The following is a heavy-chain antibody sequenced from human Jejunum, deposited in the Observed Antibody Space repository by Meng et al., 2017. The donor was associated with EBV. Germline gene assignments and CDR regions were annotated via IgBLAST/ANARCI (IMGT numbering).Heavy chain of an antibody. Sequence: SDTGLLNPSDTLDLTVSVFGDSVSGYNYCPWIRQPPGKGLEWIGNMYYTGKAIYKPSLQSRVTISVDTSKNQFSLRVTSVTXXDTAXXXCARGRGYDYGDSWGQGTLVTVSS. CDR3: ARGRGYDYGDS. D-gene: IGHD4/OR15-4a*01. CDR2: MYYTGKA. J-gene: IGHJ5*02. V-gene: IGHV4-61*01. CDR1: GDSVSGYNY.